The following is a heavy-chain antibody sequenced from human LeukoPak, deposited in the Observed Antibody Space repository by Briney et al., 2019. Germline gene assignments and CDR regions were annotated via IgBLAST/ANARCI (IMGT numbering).Heavy chain of an antibody. Sequence: ASVKVSCKASGYTFTDYYMHWVRQAPGQGLEWMGWINPNSGGTNYAQTFQGRVTMTRDTSITTAYMELSRLRPDDTAVYYCASGGDYYFDYWGQGTLVTVSS. V-gene: IGHV1-2*02. CDR3: ASGGDYYFDY. D-gene: IGHD2-21*02. CDR1: GYTFTDYY. J-gene: IGHJ4*02. CDR2: INPNSGGT.